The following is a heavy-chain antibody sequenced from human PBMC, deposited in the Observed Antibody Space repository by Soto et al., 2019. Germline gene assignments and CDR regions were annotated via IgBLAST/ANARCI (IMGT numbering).Heavy chain of an antibody. CDR1: GFTFSSYA. CDR2: ISYDGSNK. CDR3: ARVPGGGRRYSYGPYYYGMDV. Sequence: GGSLRLSCAASGFTFSSYAMHWVRQAPGKGLEWVAVISYDGSNKYYADSVKGRFTISRDNSKNTLYLQMNSLRAEDTAVYYCARVPGGGRRYSYGPYYYGMDVWGQGTTVTVSS. V-gene: IGHV3-30-3*01. D-gene: IGHD5-18*01. J-gene: IGHJ6*02.